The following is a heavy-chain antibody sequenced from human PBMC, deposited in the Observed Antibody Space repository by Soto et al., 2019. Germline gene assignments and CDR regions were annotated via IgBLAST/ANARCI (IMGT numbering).Heavy chain of an antibody. CDR2: ISSSGATI. Sequence: EVQLVESGGGSVHPGGSLRLSCAASGFALTTSSMNWVRQAPGRGLEWVSYISSSGATIYYADSVKGRFTISRDIAQNSVYLQMNSLIDEDTAVYYCARDLSDYAKYYFDYWGQGTLVTVSS. CDR1: GFALTTSS. CDR3: ARDLSDYAKYYFDY. V-gene: IGHV3-48*02. J-gene: IGHJ4*02. D-gene: IGHD2-8*01.